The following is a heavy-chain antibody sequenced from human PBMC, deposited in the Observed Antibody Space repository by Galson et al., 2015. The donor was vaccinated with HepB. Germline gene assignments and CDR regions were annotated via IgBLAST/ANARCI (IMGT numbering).Heavy chain of an antibody. V-gene: IGHV3-30*04. J-gene: IGHJ3*02. D-gene: IGHD5-12*01. CDR3: ASQYPQSYSPDAFDI. Sequence: SLRLSCAASGFTFSSYAMHWVRQAPGKGLEWVAVISYDGSNKYYADSVKGRFTISRDNSKNTLYLQMNSLRAEDTAVYYCASQYPQSYSPDAFDIWGQGTMVTVSS. CDR1: GFTFSSYA. CDR2: ISYDGSNK.